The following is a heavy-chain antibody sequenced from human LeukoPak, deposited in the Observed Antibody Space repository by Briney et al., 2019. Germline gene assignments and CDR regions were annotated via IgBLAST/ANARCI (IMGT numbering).Heavy chain of an antibody. V-gene: IGHV4-39*01. J-gene: IGHJ4*02. CDR2: IYYSGST. CDR3: ARHPRQQLTIPYFDY. Sequence: SETLTLTCTVSGGSISSSSHYWSWIRQPPGKGLEWIGSIYYSGSTYYNPSLKSRVTISVDTSKNQFSLKLSSVTAADTAVYYCARHPRQQLTIPYFDYWGQGTLVTVSS. D-gene: IGHD6-13*01. CDR1: GGSISSSSHY.